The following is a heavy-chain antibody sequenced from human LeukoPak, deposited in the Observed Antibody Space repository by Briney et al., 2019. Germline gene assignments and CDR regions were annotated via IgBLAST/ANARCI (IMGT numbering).Heavy chain of an antibody. CDR2: INHSGST. V-gene: IGHV4-34*01. Sequence: SETLSLTCAVYGGSFSGYYWSWIRQPPGKGLEWIGEINHSGSTNYNPSLKSRVTISVDTSKNQFSLKLSSGTAADTAVYYCARVVAAAGRGYNWFDPWGQGTLVTVSS. CDR3: ARVVAAAGRGYNWFDP. CDR1: GGSFSGYY. D-gene: IGHD6-13*01. J-gene: IGHJ5*02.